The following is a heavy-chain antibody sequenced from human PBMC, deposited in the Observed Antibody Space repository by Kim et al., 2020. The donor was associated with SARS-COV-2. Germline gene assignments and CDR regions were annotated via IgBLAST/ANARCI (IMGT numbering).Heavy chain of an antibody. Sequence: IHYADSVKGRFTISRDNVKNALYLQMDSLRAEDTAVYFCARSNKGFDYCGQGTLVTVSS. CDR2: I. V-gene: IGHV3-48*01. D-gene: IGHD4-4*01. CDR3: ARSNKGFDY. J-gene: IGHJ4*02.